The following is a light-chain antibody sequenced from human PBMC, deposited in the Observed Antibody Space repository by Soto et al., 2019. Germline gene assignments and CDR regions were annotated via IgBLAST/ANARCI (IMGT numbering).Light chain of an antibody. CDR1: QSVSTD. V-gene: IGKV3-11*01. CDR2: DAS. Sequence: ALALSPVALSLSPGSSETISCRASQSVSTDLAWYQQKPGQATRLLIYDASNRATGIPVRFAGSGSGKDFALTISRLEPEDFVLYYCQHPPTSFGGGTKVDIK. CDR3: QHPPTS. J-gene: IGKJ4*01.